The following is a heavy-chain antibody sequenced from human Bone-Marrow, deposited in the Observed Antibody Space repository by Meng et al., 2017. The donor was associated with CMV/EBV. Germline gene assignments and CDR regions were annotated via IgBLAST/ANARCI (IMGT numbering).Heavy chain of an antibody. CDR1: GGTFRNYY. J-gene: IGHJ4*02. V-gene: IGHV4-34*01. CDR3: ARGRRVGAADH. CDR2: INHSGRS. D-gene: IGHD1-26*01. Sequence: LTCAVYGGTFRNYYWTWVRQAPGKGLEWLGEINHSGRSTYNPSLKNRITLLDDASKNQFSLNLTSLTGADTAIYYCARGRRVGAADHWGQGILVTVSS.